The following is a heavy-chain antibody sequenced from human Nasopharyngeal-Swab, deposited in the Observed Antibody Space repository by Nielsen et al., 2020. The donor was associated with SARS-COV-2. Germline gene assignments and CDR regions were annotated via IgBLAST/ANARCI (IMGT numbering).Heavy chain of an antibody. Sequence: GESLKISCAASGFTVSSNYMSWVRQAPGKGLEWVSSISSSSSDIYYADSVKGRFTISRDSAKNSLYLQMNNLRAEDTAVYYCARGYCSSGSCYAKHYSMDVWGQGTTVTVSS. D-gene: IGHD2-15*01. V-gene: IGHV3-21*01. CDR3: ARGYCSSGSCYAKHYSMDV. CDR2: ISSSSSDI. CDR1: GFTVSSNY. J-gene: IGHJ6*02.